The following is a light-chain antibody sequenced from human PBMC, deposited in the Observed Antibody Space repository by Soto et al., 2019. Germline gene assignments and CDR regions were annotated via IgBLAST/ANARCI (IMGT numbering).Light chain of an antibody. CDR3: QQLNSYPLT. Sequence: DIQMTQSPSTLSASVGDRVTITCRASQSISNWLAWYQQKPGKVPKLLIYEASTLQSGVPSRFSGSGSGTDFTLTISSLQPEDFATYYCQQLNSYPLTFGGGTKVDIK. V-gene: IGKV1-5*01. CDR1: QSISNW. CDR2: EAS. J-gene: IGKJ4*01.